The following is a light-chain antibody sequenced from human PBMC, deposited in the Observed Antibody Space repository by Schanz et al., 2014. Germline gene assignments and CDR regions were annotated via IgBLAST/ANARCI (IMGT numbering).Light chain of an antibody. CDR2: DVT. CDR3: CSYAGSYTFV. CDR1: SSDVGSYNY. J-gene: IGLJ3*02. V-gene: IGLV2-11*01. Sequence: QSALTQPRSVSGSPGQSVTISCTGASSDVGSYNYVSWYQQYAGKAPKLLIYDVTKRPSGVPDRFSGSKSGITASLTISGLQAEDEADYYCCSYAGSYTFVFGGGTKLTVL.